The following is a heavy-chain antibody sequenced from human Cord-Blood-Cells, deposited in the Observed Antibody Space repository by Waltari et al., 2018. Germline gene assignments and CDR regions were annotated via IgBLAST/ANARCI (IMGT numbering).Heavy chain of an antibody. Sequence: QMQLVQSGPEVKKPGTSVKVSCKASGFTFTSSAVQWVRQARGQRLEWIGWIVVGSGNTNYAQKFQERVTITRDMSTSTVYMELSSLRSEDTAVYYCAAGYCTGGVCYGFDYWGQGTLVTVSS. CDR1: GFTFTSSA. D-gene: IGHD2-8*02. V-gene: IGHV1-58*01. CDR2: IVVGSGNT. CDR3: AAGYCTGGVCYGFDY. J-gene: IGHJ4*02.